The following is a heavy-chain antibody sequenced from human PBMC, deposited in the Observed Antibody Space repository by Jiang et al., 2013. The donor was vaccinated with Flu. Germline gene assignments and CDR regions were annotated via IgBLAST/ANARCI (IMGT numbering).Heavy chain of an antibody. J-gene: IGHJ4*02. Sequence: RTYYRSKWYNDYAVXVRGRMTIKSDTSKNQFSLQLNSVTPEDTAVYYCARDLSSSSGWPYYFDYWGQGTLVTVSS. CDR3: ARDLSSSSGWPYYFDY. V-gene: IGHV6-1*01. CDR2: TYYRSKWYN. D-gene: IGHD6-19*01.